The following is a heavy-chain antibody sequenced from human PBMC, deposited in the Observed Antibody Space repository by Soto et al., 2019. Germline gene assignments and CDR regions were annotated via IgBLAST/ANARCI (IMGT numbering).Heavy chain of an antibody. CDR1: GGSINFYD. J-gene: IGHJ4*02. CDR3: TRDQYEGSVRYFWVDS. CDR2: IYTSGSA. V-gene: IGHV4-4*07. D-gene: IGHD3-16*01. Sequence: SETLSLTCTVSGGSINFYDWSWIRQPAGKGLEWIGRIYTSGSANHNPSLKSRVTMSVDTSKNQLSLKLRSVTAADSAMYYCTRDQYEGSVRYFWVDSWGQGILVTVSS.